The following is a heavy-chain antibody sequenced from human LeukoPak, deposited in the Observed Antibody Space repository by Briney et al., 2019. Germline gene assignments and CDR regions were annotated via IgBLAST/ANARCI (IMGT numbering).Heavy chain of an antibody. CDR1: GFTFNYYG. D-gene: IGHD3-22*01. CDR3: ARGEDYYDSSGPNY. Sequence: GGSLRLSCAASGFTFNYYGMPWVRQAPGKGLESVALISYDGSNKKYAESVKGRFTISRDNSKNTLYLQMNSLRAEDTAVYYCARGEDYYDSSGPNYWGQGTLVTVSS. V-gene: IGHV3-30*03. CDR2: ISYDGSNK. J-gene: IGHJ4*02.